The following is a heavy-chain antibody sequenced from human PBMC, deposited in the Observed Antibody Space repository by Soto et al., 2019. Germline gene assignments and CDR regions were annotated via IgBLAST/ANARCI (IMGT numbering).Heavy chain of an antibody. CDR2: IIPIFGTA. CDR1: GGTFSSYA. D-gene: IGHD4-4*01. Sequence: QVQLVQSGAEVKKPGYSVKVSCKASGGTFSSYAISWVRQAPGQGLEWMGGIIPIFGTANYAQKFQGRVTITADESTSTAYMELSSLRSEDTAVYYCARDNTVTTLRAYYYYGMDVWGQGTTVTVSS. V-gene: IGHV1-69*12. CDR3: ARDNTVTTLRAYYYYGMDV. J-gene: IGHJ6*02.